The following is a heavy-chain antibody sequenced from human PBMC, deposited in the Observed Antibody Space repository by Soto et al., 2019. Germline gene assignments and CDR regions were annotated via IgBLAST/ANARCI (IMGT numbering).Heavy chain of an antibody. D-gene: IGHD6-6*01. CDR2: VYTSGNT. CDR1: GGSIIGFF. V-gene: IGHV4-4*07. CDR3: AREEQVGYFDY. Sequence: PSETLSLTCTVSGGSIIGFFWSWIRQPAGKEPEWIGRVYTSGNTNYNPSLKSRLTMSLDMSENLLSLNLRSVTAADTAVYFCAREEQVGYFDYWGQGALVTVSS. J-gene: IGHJ4*02.